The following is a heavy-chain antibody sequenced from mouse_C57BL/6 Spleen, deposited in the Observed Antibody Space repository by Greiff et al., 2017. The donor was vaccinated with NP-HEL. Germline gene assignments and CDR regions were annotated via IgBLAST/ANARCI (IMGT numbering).Heavy chain of an antibody. V-gene: IGHV1-15*01. CDR1: GYTFTDYE. CDR3: TRRESTLAYFDD. J-gene: IGHJ2*01. CDR2: IDPETGGT. Sequence: VKLQESGAELVRPGASVTLSCKASGYTFTDYEMHWVKQTPVHGLEWIGAIDPETGGTAYNQKFKGKAILTADKSSSTAYMELRRLTSEDSAVYYSTRRESTLAYFDDWGQGTTLTVSS. D-gene: IGHD2-1*01.